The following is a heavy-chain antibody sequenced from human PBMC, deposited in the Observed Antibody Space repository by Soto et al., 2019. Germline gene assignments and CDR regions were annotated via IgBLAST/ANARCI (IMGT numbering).Heavy chain of an antibody. Sequence: GGSLSLSCAASGFPFNTFEMSWVRQAPGRGLEWVSFISDDSSRTYYADAVKGRFTISRDNSKYTLYLQMNSLTAEDTAVYACVKGGWLDFWGQGTLVTVSS. J-gene: IGHJ5*01. D-gene: IGHD3-16*01. V-gene: IGHV3-23*01. CDR3: VKGGWLDF. CDR1: GFPFNTFE. CDR2: ISDDSSRT.